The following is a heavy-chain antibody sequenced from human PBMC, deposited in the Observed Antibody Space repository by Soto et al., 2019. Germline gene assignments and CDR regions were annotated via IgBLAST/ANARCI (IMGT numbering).Heavy chain of an antibody. J-gene: IGHJ6*02. Sequence: LSLTCTVSGYSINSDDYWGWIRQPPGKGLEWVSYISGGGTSIYYADSVKGRFSVSRDNAKTSLYLQMNSLRAEDTAVYYCAKLGSLGHPYYYGMDVWGPGTTVTVSS. CDR2: ISGGGTSI. D-gene: IGHD3-16*01. V-gene: IGHV3-11*01. CDR3: AKLGSLGHPYYYGMDV. CDR1: GYSINSDDY.